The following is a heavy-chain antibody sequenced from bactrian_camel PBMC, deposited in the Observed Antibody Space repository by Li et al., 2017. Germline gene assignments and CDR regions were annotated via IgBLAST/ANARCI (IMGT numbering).Heavy chain of an antibody. CDR3: AADPTPEFTGGNSWCYGVEKVPDFAY. CDR1: GLNFDDSD. D-gene: IGHD7*01. J-gene: IGHJ6*01. V-gene: IGHV3-1*01. CDR2: ISPDGTT. Sequence: VQLVESGGGSVQAGGSLRLSCTASGLNFDDSDMGWYRQAPGNACELVSAISPDGTTKLADSIKGRFTISQDKDKDTVYLQLNSATPEDTAMYYCAADPTPEFTGGNSWCYGVEKVPDFAYRGQGTQVTVS.